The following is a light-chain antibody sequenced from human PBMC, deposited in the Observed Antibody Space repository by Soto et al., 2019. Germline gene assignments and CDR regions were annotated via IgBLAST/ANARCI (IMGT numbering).Light chain of an antibody. V-gene: IGKV3-20*01. Sequence: EVVLTQSPGTLSLSPAERATLSCRARKQGGSNYLAWYQQEPGKAPRLVVYSASTMASGVPDRFSGSGSGTDFTLTTSSLQPEDSAVYYCQQYGNTPRTFGQGTKVDIK. CDR1: KQGGSNY. J-gene: IGKJ1*01. CDR2: SAS. CDR3: QQYGNTPRT.